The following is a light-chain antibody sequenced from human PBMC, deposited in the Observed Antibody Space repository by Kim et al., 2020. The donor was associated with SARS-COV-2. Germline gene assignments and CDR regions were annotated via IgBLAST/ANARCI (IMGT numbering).Light chain of an antibody. CDR1: QSIRDN. CDR3: QQRSNWPYT. J-gene: IGKJ2*01. Sequence: SLAAGERATLHGRASQSIRDNLAWYQQKPGQSPRLLSSDASNRATGIPARFSGSGSGTDFTLTISSLEPEDFAVYYCQQRSNWPYTFGQGTKLEI. CDR2: DAS. V-gene: IGKV3-11*01.